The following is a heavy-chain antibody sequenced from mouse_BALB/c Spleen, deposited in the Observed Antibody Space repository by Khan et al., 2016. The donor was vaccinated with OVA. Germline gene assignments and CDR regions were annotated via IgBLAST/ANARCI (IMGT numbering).Heavy chain of an antibody. Sequence: QVQLKQSGAELARPGASVKLSCKASGYTFTDYYINWVKQRTGQGLEWIGEISPGSGDTYYNEKFKGKATLTADKSSRTAYMPLNSLTSEASAVYFCARRNYFGYTFAYWGQGTLVTVSA. J-gene: IGHJ3*01. D-gene: IGHD1-2*01. V-gene: IGHV1-77*01. CDR2: ISPGSGDT. CDR1: GYTFTDYY. CDR3: ARRNYFGYTFAY.